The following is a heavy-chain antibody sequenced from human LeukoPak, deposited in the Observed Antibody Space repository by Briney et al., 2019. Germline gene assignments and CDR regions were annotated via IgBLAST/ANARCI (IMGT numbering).Heavy chain of an antibody. Sequence: SETLSLTCAVYGGSFSGYYWSWIRQPPGKGLEWIGEINHSGSTNYNPSLKSRVTISVDTSKNQFSLKLSSVTAADTAVYYCARDKGPYYYGSGSFLIDYWGQGTLVTVSS. V-gene: IGHV4-34*01. CDR3: ARDKGPYYYGSGSFLIDY. CDR1: GGSFSGYY. D-gene: IGHD3-10*01. CDR2: INHSGST. J-gene: IGHJ4*02.